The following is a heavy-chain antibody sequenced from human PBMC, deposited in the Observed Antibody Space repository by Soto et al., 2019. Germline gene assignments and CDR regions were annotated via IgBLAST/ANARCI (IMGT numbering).Heavy chain of an antibody. CDR2: ISAYNGNT. D-gene: IGHD3-9*01. CDR3: ARGLSNYDTLTGYADY. J-gene: IGHJ4*02. Sequence: ASVKVSCKASGYTFISYGISWVRQAPGQGLEWMGWISAYNGNTNYVQKLQGRVTMTTDTSTSTAYMELRSLRSDDTAVYYCARGLSNYDTLTGYADYWGQGTLVTVYS. V-gene: IGHV1-18*01. CDR1: GYTFISYG.